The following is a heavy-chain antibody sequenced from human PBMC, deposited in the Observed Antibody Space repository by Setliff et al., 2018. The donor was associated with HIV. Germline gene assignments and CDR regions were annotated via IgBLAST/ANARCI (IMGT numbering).Heavy chain of an antibody. Sequence: SETLSLTCTVSGGSISNSSSYWGWIRQPPGKGLEWIANIHSPGTVYYNPSLRSRVTISVDTSQSRFSLELTSVTAADTAVYYCARPSFGIGGGANFDSWGQGTLVTVSS. CDR2: IHSPGTV. D-gene: IGHD3-3*01. J-gene: IGHJ4*02. V-gene: IGHV4-39*01. CDR3: ARPSFGIGGGANFDS. CDR1: GGSISNSSSY.